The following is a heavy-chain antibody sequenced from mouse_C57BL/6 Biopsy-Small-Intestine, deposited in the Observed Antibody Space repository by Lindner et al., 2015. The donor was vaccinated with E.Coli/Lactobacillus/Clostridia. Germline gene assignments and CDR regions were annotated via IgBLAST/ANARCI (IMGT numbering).Heavy chain of an antibody. Sequence: VQLQESGGGLVKPGGSLKLSCAASGFTFSDYGMHWVRQAPEKGLEWVVYISSGSSTIYYADTVKGRFTISRDNAKNTPFLQMTSLRSEDTAMYYCARWGELRLRGAMDYWGQGTSVTVSS. CDR3: ARWGELRLRGAMDY. D-gene: IGHD3-2*02. J-gene: IGHJ4*01. CDR2: ISSGSSTI. CDR1: GFTFSDYG. V-gene: IGHV5-17*01.